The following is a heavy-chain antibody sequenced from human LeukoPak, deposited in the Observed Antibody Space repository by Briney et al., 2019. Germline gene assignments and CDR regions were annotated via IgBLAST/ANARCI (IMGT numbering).Heavy chain of an antibody. CDR1: GFTFSSYE. CDR3: ARDPTFFDY. Sequence: PGGPLRLPCAPSGFTFSSYEMNWVRQAPGKGLEWVSYIGSRGSIKYYADSVKGRFTISRDNAKNSLYLQMNSLRAEDTAVYYCARDPTFFDYWGQGTLVTVSS. J-gene: IGHJ4*02. V-gene: IGHV3-48*03. CDR2: IGSRGSIK. D-gene: IGHD4-11*01.